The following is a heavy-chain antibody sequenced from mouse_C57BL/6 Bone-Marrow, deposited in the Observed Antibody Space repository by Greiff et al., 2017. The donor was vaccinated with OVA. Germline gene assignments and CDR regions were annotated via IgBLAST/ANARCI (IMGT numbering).Heavy chain of an antibody. J-gene: IGHJ1*03. V-gene: IGHV1-53*01. CDR1: GYTFTSYW. CDR2: INPSNGGT. Sequence: QVQLQQPGTELVKPGASVKLSCKASGYTFTSYWMHWVKQRPGQGLEWIGNINPSNGGTNYNEKFKSKATLTVDKSSSTAYMQLSSLTSEDSAVDDCARGRIYDGYPHGYFDVWGTGTTVTVSS. D-gene: IGHD2-3*01. CDR3: ARGRIYDGYPHGYFDV.